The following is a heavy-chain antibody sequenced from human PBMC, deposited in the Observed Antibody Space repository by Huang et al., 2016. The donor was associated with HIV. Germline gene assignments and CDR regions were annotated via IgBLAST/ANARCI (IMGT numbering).Heavy chain of an antibody. D-gene: IGHD3-22*01. CDR2: INSDGSSS. CDR1: GFTFSSYW. J-gene: IGHJ4*02. Sequence: EVQLVESGGGLVQPGGSLRLSCAASGFTFSSYWMHWVRQAPGKGLVWVSRINSDGSSSGCADSVKGRFIISRDNAKNTLYLQMNSLRAEDTAVYYCVRDPRIQSWLNYFDYWGQGTLVSVSS. V-gene: IGHV3-74*01. CDR3: VRDPRIQSWLNYFDY.